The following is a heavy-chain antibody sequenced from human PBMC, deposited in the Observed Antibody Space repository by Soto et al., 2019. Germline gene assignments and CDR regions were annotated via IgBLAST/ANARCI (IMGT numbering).Heavy chain of an antibody. J-gene: IGHJ4*02. CDR3: ARNFDIAATGTAFDS. CDR2: IYSSGTT. Sequence: SETLSLTCSVSGGSISGHYWSWIRLPAGRRLQWVGRIYSSGTTNYNPSLKSRVRRSVDTGRNSFSLRLDSVTAADTAVYYCARNFDIAATGTAFDSWGRGVLVTVSS. V-gene: IGHV4-4*07. D-gene: IGHD6-13*01. CDR1: GGSISGHY.